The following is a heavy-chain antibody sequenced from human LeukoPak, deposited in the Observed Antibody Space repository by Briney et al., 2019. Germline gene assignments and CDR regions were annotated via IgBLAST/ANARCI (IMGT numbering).Heavy chain of an antibody. CDR2: INHSGST. J-gene: IGHJ6*02. CDR3: ARLGDVVVADVPYGMGV. V-gene: IGHV4-34*01. CDR1: GGSFSGYY. D-gene: IGHD2-15*01. Sequence: KPSETLSLTCAVYGGSFSGYYWSWIRQPPGKGLEWIGEINHSGSTSYNPSLKSRVTISVDTSKNQFSLKLSSVTAADTAVYYCARLGDVVVADVPYGMGVWGQGTTVTVSS.